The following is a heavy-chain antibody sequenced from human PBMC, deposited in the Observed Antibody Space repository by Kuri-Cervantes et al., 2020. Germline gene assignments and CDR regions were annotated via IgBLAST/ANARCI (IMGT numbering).Heavy chain of an antibody. Sequence: ASVKVSCKASGYTFTSYDINWVRQATGQGLEWMGWMNPNSGNTGYAQKFQGRVTITADESTSTAYMELSSLRSEDTAVYYCARDDRLGGSYYYGMDVWGQGTTVTVSS. D-gene: IGHD1-26*01. CDR3: ARDDRLGGSYYYGMDV. V-gene: IGHV1-8*01. J-gene: IGHJ6*02. CDR1: GYTFTSYD. CDR2: MNPNSGNT.